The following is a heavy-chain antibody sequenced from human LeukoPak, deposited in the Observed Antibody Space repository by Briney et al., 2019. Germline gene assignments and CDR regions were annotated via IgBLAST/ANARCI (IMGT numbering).Heavy chain of an antibody. CDR1: GGSFSGYY. D-gene: IGHD1-20*01. Sequence: PSETLSLTCAVYGGSFSGYYWSCIRQPPGKGLEWIGEINHSGSTNYNPSLKSRVTISVDTSKNQFSLKLSSVTAADTAVYYCARGDGITGTQGRLDYWGQGTLVTVSS. V-gene: IGHV4-34*01. CDR2: INHSGST. J-gene: IGHJ4*02. CDR3: ARGDGITGTQGRLDY.